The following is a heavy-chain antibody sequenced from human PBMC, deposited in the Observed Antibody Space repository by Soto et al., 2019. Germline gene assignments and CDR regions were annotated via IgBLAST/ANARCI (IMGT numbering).Heavy chain of an antibody. V-gene: IGHV3-15*01. J-gene: IGHJ6*02. CDR2: IKSKTDGGTT. CDR1: GFTFSNAW. Sequence: EVHLLESGGGLVQPGGSLRLSCAASGFTFSNAWMSWVRQAPGKGLEWVGRIKSKTDGGTTDYAAPVKGRFTISRDDSKNTLYLQMNSLKTEDTAVYYCTTDRGSGWYPYYYYGMDVWGQGTTVTVSS. CDR3: TTDRGSGWYPYYYYGMDV. D-gene: IGHD6-19*01.